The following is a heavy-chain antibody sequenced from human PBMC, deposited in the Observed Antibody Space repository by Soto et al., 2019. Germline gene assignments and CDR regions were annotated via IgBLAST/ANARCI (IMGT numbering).Heavy chain of an antibody. J-gene: IGHJ5*02. CDR3: ASRTYTGSYYEGNWFDP. V-gene: IGHV1-69*13. CDR2: IIPIFGTA. D-gene: IGHD1-26*01. Sequence: ALVKVSCKASGGTFSSYAISWVRQAPGQGLEWMGGIIPIFGTANYAQTFQGRVTINADESTSTAYMELRSLRSEDTAVYYCASRTYTGSYYEGNWFDPWGQGTLVTVSS. CDR1: GGTFSSYA.